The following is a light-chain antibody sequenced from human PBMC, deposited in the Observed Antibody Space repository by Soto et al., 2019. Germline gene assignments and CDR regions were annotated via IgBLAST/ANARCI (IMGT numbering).Light chain of an antibody. Sequence: EIVLTQSPATLSLSPGARATLSCRASQSVGSALAWYQQKPGQAPSLLIYEASIRATGIPARFSGSGSGTDFTLTISSLEPEDFAVYYCQQRTNWPLTFGGGTKVEIK. CDR3: QQRTNWPLT. CDR1: QSVGSA. CDR2: EAS. V-gene: IGKV3-11*01. J-gene: IGKJ4*01.